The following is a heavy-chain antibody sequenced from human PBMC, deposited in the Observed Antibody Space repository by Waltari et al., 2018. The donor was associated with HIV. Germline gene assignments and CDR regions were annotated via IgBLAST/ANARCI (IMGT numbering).Heavy chain of an antibody. CDR2: IWFDGSNK. CDR1: GFTFSSYC. J-gene: IGHJ6*03. CDR3: ARVRGAFHHFYMDV. Sequence: QVQLVESGGGVVQPGRSLRLSCAAYGFTFSSYCMHWVRQAPGKGPEWVAIIWFDGSNKYYADSVKGRLTISRDNSKNMLYLQMNSLRAEDTAVYYCARVRGAFHHFYMDVWGKGTTVTVSS. V-gene: IGHV3-33*01.